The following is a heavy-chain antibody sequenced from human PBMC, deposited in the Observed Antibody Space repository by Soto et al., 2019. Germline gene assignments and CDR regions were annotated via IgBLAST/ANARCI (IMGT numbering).Heavy chain of an antibody. J-gene: IGHJ3*02. Sequence: QITLKESGPTLVKSTQTLTLTCTFSGFSLSTRGGAVGWIRQPPGKALEWLGLIYWDDAKRYSPSLKRRLTTSKAASKGEVVLTVTIMDPVDSATYYLVHSISLGPQSYDMWGQGTMVTVSS. V-gene: IGHV2-5*02. CDR3: VHSISLGPQSYDM. CDR2: IYWDDAK. CDR1: GFSLSTRGGA. D-gene: IGHD3-10*01.